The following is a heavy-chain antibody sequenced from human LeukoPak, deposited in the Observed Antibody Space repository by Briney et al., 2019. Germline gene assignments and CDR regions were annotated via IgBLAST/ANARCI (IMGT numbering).Heavy chain of an antibody. D-gene: IGHD6-13*01. Sequence: GGSLRLSCAASGFTVSSNYMSWVRQAPGKGLEWVSVIYSGGSTYYADSVKGRFTISRDNSKNTLYLQMNSLRAEDTAVYYCARGHPYSSSWYYFDYWGQGTLVTVPS. CDR3: ARGHPYSSSWYYFDY. CDR1: GFTVSSNY. V-gene: IGHV3-53*01. J-gene: IGHJ4*02. CDR2: IYSGGST.